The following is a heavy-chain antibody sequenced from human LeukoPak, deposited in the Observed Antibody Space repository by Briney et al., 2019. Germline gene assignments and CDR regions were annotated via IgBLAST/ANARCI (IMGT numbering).Heavy chain of an antibody. CDR1: GYTFTSYY. CDR3: ARDSGDGYNDY. J-gene: IGHJ4*02. Sequence: SVKVSCKASGYTFTSYYMHWVRQAPGQGLEWMGRIIPILGIANYAQKFQGRVTITADKSTSTAYMELSSLRSEDTAVYYCARDSGDGYNDYWGQGTLVTVSS. CDR2: IIPILGIA. V-gene: IGHV1-69*04. D-gene: IGHD5-24*01.